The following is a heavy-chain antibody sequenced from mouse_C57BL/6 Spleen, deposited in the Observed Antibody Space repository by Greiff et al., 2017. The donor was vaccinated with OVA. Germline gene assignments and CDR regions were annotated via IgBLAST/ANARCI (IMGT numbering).Heavy chain of an antibody. V-gene: IGHV5-4*03. J-gene: IGHJ2*01. D-gene: IGHD1-1*01. CDR1: GFTFSSYA. CDR3: ATTVPYYFDY. CDR2: LSDGGSYT. Sequence: EVKLVESGGGLVKPGGSLKLSCAASGFTFSSYAMSWVRQTPEKRLEWVATLSDGGSYTYYPANVKGRFPISKDNAKNNLYLQMSHLKSEDTAMYYCATTVPYYFDYWGQGTTLTVSS.